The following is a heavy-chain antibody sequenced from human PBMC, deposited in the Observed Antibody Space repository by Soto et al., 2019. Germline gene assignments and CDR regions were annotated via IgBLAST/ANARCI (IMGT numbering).Heavy chain of an antibody. D-gene: IGHD2-15*01. Sequence: SETLSLTCTVSGGSVSSGSYYWSWIRQPPGKGLEWIGYIYYSGSTNYNPSLKSRVTISVDTSKNQFSLKLSSVTAADTAVYYCARGYCSGGSCYPTYYWGQGTLVTVSS. CDR1: GGSVSSGSYY. V-gene: IGHV4-61*01. CDR2: IYYSGST. J-gene: IGHJ4*02. CDR3: ARGYCSGGSCYPTYY.